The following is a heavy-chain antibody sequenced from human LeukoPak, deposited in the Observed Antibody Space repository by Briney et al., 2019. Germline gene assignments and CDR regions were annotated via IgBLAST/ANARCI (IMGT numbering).Heavy chain of an antibody. CDR3: ARSAMYYIWSGYPY. J-gene: IGHJ4*02. D-gene: IGHD3-9*01. V-gene: IGHV1-2*02. Sequence: GASVKLSCKASGYTFTGYYMHWVRQAPGQGLEWMWWINANSGGTNYAQKFQGRFTITRDNAMSTPYLEMNGLRSDDTAVYYWARSAMYYIWSGYPYWGQGTLVTVSP. CDR2: INANSGGT. CDR1: GYTFTGYY.